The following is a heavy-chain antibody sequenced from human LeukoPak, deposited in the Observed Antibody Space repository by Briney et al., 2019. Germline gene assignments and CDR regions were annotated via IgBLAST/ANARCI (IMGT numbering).Heavy chain of an antibody. CDR3: ARDLGYY. V-gene: IGHV4-38-2*02. Sequence: SETLSLTCTVSGYSISSGYYWGWIRQPPGKGLQGTGSIGHSGSTYYNQSLKSRITISVDTSKKQFSLKLSSVTAADTAVDYCARDLGYYWGQGTLVTGSS. D-gene: IGHD3-10*01. CDR2: IGHSGST. CDR1: GYSISSGYY. J-gene: IGHJ4*02.